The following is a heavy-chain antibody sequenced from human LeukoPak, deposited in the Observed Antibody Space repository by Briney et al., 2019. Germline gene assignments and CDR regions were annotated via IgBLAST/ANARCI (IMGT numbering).Heavy chain of an antibody. CDR1: GFTFSSYW. Sequence: GGSLTLSCAASGFTFSSYWMSWVRQAPGKGLEWVANIKQDGSEKYYVDSVKGRFTISRDNAKNSLYLQMNSLRAEDTAVYYCAGAHSSWYYATTWFDPWGQGTLVTVSS. J-gene: IGHJ5*02. D-gene: IGHD6-13*01. CDR3: AGAHSSWYYATTWFDP. CDR2: IKQDGSEK. V-gene: IGHV3-7*01.